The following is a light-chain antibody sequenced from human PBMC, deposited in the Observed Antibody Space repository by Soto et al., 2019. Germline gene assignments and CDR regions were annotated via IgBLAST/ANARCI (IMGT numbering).Light chain of an antibody. V-gene: IGLV1-47*02. J-gene: IGLJ2*01. CDR2: SND. Sequence: QSVLTQPPSASGTPGQTVTISCSGSSSNIGSNHVYWYQQFPGTAPKLLIYSNDQRLSGVPDRFSGSKSDTSASLAISGLRSDDEGDYYCAAWDASLRGVVFGGGTQLTVL. CDR3: AAWDASLRGVV. CDR1: SSNIGSNH.